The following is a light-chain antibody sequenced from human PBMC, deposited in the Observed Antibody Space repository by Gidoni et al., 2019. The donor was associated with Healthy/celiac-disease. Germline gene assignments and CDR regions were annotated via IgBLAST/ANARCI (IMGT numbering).Light chain of an antibody. CDR2: GAS. Sequence: EIVLTQSPGTLSLSPGERATLSCRASQRVSSSYLAWYQQKPGQAPRLLIYGASSRATGIPDRCSGSGSGTDLTLTISRLEPEDFAVYYCQQDGSSPWTFGQGTKVEIK. V-gene: IGKV3-20*01. CDR1: QRVSSSY. J-gene: IGKJ1*01. CDR3: QQDGSSPWT.